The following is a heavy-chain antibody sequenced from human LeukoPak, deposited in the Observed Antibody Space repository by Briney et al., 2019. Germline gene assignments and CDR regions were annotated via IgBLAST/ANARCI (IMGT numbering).Heavy chain of an antibody. CDR2: IKSKTDGGTT. CDR1: GFTFSNAW. J-gene: IGHJ4*02. Sequence: PGGSLRLSCAASGFTFSNAWMSCVRQAPGKGLEWVGRIKSKTDGGTTDYAAPVKGRFTISRDDSKNTLYLQMNSLKTEDTAVYYCTTDLGCSGGSCYSFWGQGTLVTVSS. CDR3: TTDLGCSGGSCYSF. D-gene: IGHD2-15*01. V-gene: IGHV3-15*01.